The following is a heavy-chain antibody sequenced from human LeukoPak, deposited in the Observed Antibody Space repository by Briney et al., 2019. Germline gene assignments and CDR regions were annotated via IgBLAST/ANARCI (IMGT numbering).Heavy chain of an antibody. V-gene: IGHV1-3*01. CDR2: INAGNGNT. CDR3: ARVVPAGRYFDY. D-gene: IGHD2-2*01. CDR1: GYTFTSYA. Sequence: ASVKVFCKASGYTFTSYAMHWVRQAPGQRLEWMGWINAGNGNTKYSQKFQGRVTITRDTSASTAYMELSSLRSEDTAVYYCARVVPAGRYFDYWGQGTLVTVSS. J-gene: IGHJ4*02.